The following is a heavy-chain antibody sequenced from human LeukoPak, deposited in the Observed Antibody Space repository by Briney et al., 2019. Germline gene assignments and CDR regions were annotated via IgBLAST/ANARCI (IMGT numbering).Heavy chain of an antibody. V-gene: IGHV1-2*02. D-gene: IGHD5-18*01. Sequence: ASVKVSCKASGYTFTGYFIYWVRQAPGQGLERMGCINPNSGGTNYAQKFQGRVTMTRDTSISTAYMDLSRLRSDDAAVYYCARLGIQLWLSFDYWGQGTLVTVSS. J-gene: IGHJ4*02. CDR1: GYTFTGYF. CDR3: ARLGIQLWLSFDY. CDR2: INPNSGGT.